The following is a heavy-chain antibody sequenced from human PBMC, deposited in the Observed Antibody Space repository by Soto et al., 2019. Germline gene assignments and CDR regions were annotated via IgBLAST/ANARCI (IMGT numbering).Heavy chain of an antibody. J-gene: IGHJ4*02. CDR2: IYYSGST. CDR3: ARKEDSSSWYYFDY. Sequence: QLQLQESGPGLVKPSETLSLTCTVSGGSISSSSYYWGWIRQPPGKGLEWIGSIYYSGSTYYNPSLKRRVTISVDTSKNQFSLKLSSVPAADTAVYYCARKEDSSSWYYFDYWGQGPLVTVSS. D-gene: IGHD6-13*01. CDR1: GGSISSSSYY. V-gene: IGHV4-39*01.